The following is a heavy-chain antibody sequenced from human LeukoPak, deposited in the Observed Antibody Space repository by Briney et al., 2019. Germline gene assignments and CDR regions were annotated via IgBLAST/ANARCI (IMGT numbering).Heavy chain of an antibody. CDR3: AREGVTIFGVSYGMDV. CDR2: INPNSGDT. CDR1: GYTFTGYY. V-gene: IGHV1-2*06. D-gene: IGHD3-3*01. Sequence: EASVKVSCKASGYTFTGYYVHWVRQAPGQGLEWMGRINPNSGDTNYAQKFQGRVTMTRDTSISTAYMELSRLRSEDTAVYYCAREGVTIFGVSYGMDVWGQGTTVTVSS. J-gene: IGHJ6*02.